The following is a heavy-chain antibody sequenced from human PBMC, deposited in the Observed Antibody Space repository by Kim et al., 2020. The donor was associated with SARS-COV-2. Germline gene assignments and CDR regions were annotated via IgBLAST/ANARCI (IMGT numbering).Heavy chain of an antibody. J-gene: IGHJ4*02. D-gene: IGHD6-19*01. CDR2: IWYDGNKK. V-gene: IGHV3-33*08. CDR3: ARGPGLAVAANDFDY. Sequence: AGSLRLSCAASGFTFSTFGMHWVRQAPGKGLEWVAIIWYDGNKKFYADSVEGRFTISRDNSKNTLYLQMNSLRVEDTAVYYCARGPGLAVAANDFDYWGQGTLVTVSS. CDR1: GFTFSTFG.